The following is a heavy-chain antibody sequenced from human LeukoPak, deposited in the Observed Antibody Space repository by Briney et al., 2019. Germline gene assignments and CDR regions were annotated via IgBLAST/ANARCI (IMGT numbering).Heavy chain of an antibody. D-gene: IGHD1-26*01. J-gene: IGHJ4*01. CDR1: GGTFSSYA. V-gene: IGHV1-69*05. CDR2: IIPIFGTA. Sequence: SVKVSCKASGGTFSSYAISWVRQAPGQGLEWMGGIIPIFGTANYAQKFQGRVTITTDESTSTAYMELSSLRSEDTAVYYCASSGSYGVWYFDYWGQEPWSPSP. CDR3: ASSGSYGVWYFDY.